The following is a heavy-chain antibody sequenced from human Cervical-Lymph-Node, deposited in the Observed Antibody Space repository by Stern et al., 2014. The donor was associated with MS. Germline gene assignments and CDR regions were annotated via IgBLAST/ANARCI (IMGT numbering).Heavy chain of an antibody. CDR1: GYNLTDYY. V-gene: IGHV1-2*06. D-gene: IGHD6-13*01. J-gene: IGHJ2*01. CDR3: ARDAEGLSSNWYWYFDL. CDR2: INPDTGDQ. Sequence: QVQLMQSGAEVKQPGASVKVSCKASGYNLTDYYLNWVRQAPGQGLEWMGRINPDTGDQDYVTKVHGRVTMDSDTPINPVHIGIRRLTADDTAVYYCARDAEGLSSNWYWYFDLWGRATLVTVSS.